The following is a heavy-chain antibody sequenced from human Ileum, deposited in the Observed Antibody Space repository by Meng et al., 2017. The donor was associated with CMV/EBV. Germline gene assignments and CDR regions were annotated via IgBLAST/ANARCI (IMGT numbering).Heavy chain of an antibody. V-gene: IGHV3-13*01. CDR2: IKGSGDKT. CDR1: GFTFSSYG. CDR3: ARAGSFLTGFTWFDY. J-gene: IGHJ4*02. D-gene: IGHD3-9*01. Sequence: GESLKISCAASGFTFSSYGMHWVRQAPGKGLEWVSSIKGSGDKTYYPDSVKGRFTISRENAKNSLYLQMNSLRAGDTAVYYCARAGSFLTGFTWFDYWGQGTQVTVAS.